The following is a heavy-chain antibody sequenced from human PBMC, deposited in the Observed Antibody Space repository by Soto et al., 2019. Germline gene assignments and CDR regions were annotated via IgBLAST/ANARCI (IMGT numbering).Heavy chain of an antibody. CDR1: GFTFSSYA. CDR3: ARESHSSGWYVPFDY. Sequence: HPGGSLRLSCAASGFTFSSYAMHWVRQAPGKGLEYVSAISSNGGSTYYANSVKGRFTISRDNSKNTLYLQMGSLRAEDMAVYYCARESHSSGWYVPFDYWGQGTLVTVSS. CDR2: ISSNGGST. J-gene: IGHJ4*02. V-gene: IGHV3-64*01. D-gene: IGHD6-19*01.